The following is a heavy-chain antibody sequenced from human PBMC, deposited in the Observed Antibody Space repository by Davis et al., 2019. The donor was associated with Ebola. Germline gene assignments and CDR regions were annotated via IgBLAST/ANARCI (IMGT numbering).Heavy chain of an antibody. CDR3: ARLRGFERIGDLFWFDP. Sequence: GESLKISCKDSGFRFSSHWIAWVRQMPGKGLEWMGIIYPGDSDTRYSPSFEGQVTISVDKSITTAYLQWSSLKASDTAVYYCARLRGFERIGDLFWFDPWGQGTLVTVSS. CDR2: IYPGDSDT. J-gene: IGHJ5*02. D-gene: IGHD3-10*01. V-gene: IGHV5-51*01. CDR1: GFRFSSHW.